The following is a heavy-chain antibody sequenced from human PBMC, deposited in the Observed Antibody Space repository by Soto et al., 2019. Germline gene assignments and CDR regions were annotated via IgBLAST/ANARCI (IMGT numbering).Heavy chain of an antibody. Sequence: SGGSLRLSCAASGFTFSSYGMHWVRQAPGKGLEWVAVISYDGSNKYYADSVKGRFTISRDNSKNTLYLQMNSLRAEDTAVYYCAKGHSSSSDYYYYGMDVWGQGTTVTVSS. CDR3: AKGHSSSSDYYYYGMDV. D-gene: IGHD6-6*01. CDR1: GFTFSSYG. CDR2: ISYDGSNK. J-gene: IGHJ6*02. V-gene: IGHV3-30*18.